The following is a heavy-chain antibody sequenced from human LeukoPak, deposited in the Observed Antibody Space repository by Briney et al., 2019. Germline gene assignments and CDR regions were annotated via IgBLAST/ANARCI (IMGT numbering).Heavy chain of an antibody. CDR1: GFTFSNYA. J-gene: IGHJ4*02. Sequence: PGGSLRLSCAASGFTFSNYAMSWVRQAPGKGLEWVATISGSGGSTYYADSVKGRFTISRDNSKNTLYLQMNSLRAEDTAVYYCAKLRVGATTPFDYWGQGTLVTVSS. CDR2: ISGSGGST. V-gene: IGHV3-23*01. CDR3: AKLRVGATTPFDY. D-gene: IGHD1-26*01.